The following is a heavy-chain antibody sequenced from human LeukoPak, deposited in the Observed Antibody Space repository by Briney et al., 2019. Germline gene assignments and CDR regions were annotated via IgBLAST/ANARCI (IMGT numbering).Heavy chain of an antibody. CDR2: IIPLFGTP. V-gene: IGHV1-69*05. CDR1: GGTFSNYA. Sequence: SVKVSCKASGGTFSNYAISWVRQAPGQGLVWMGRIIPLFGTPNYEQKFQGRVSITTDESTSAAYMELSSLTSEDTAVYYCAISKRVFWSGYFSAEYFQHGGRGTLVTVSS. D-gene: IGHD3-3*01. CDR3: AISKRVFWSGYFSAEYFQH. J-gene: IGHJ1*01.